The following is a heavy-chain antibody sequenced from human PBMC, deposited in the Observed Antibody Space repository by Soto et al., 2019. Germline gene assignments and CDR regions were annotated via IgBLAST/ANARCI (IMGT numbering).Heavy chain of an antibody. Sequence: GGSLRLSCAASGFTFSSYAMSWVRQAPGKGLEWVSAISGSGGSTYYADSVKGRFTISRDNSKNTLYLQMNSLRAEDTAVYYCAKASIVVVPAAYYYYYMDVWGKGTTVTVSS. CDR2: ISGSGGST. V-gene: IGHV3-23*01. D-gene: IGHD2-2*01. J-gene: IGHJ6*03. CDR1: GFTFSSYA. CDR3: AKASIVVVPAAYYYYYMDV.